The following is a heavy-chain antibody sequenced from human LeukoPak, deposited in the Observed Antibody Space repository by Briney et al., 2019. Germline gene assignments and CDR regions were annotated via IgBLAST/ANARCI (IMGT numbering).Heavy chain of an antibody. J-gene: IGHJ6*03. D-gene: IGHD6-6*01. Sequence: NPSQTLSLTCTVSGGSINSGTDYWVWIRRPAGKGLEWIGRIYTSGRTNYNPSLKSRATISIDTSKNQFSLRLTSVTAADTAVYYCARVDSSPFYYYYMDVWGKGTTVTVSS. CDR2: IYTSGRT. CDR1: GGSINSGTDY. CDR3: ARVDSSPFYYYYMDV. V-gene: IGHV4-61*02.